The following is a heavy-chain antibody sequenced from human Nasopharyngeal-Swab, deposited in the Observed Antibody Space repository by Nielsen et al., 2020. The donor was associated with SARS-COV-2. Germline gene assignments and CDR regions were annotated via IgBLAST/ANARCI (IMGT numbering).Heavy chain of an antibody. CDR2: ISSGGSTI. D-gene: IGHD3-16*01. CDR1: GFAFSTYS. Sequence: GSLKISCAASGFAFSTYSMNWVRQAPGKGLEWLSYISSGGSTIYYADSVKGRFTISRDNAKNSMFLQMNGLRVEDTAIYYCARGPYYWGQGALVTVSS. V-gene: IGHV3-48*04. J-gene: IGHJ4*02. CDR3: ARGPYY.